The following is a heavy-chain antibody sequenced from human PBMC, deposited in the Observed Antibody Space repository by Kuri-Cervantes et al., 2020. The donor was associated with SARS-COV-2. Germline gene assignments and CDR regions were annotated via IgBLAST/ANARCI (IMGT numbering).Heavy chain of an antibody. J-gene: IGHJ4*02. CDR2: IGGSGGNT. D-gene: IGHD2-21*02. CDR1: GFPFSDYA. Sequence: GGSLRLSCAVSGFPFSDYAMSWVRQAPGKGLEWVSGIGGSGGNTYYADSVKGRFTISRDSSENTPYLQMNSLRAEDTAVYYCARAYCGGDCEFDYWGQGTLVTVSS. CDR3: ARAYCGGDCEFDY. V-gene: IGHV3-23*01.